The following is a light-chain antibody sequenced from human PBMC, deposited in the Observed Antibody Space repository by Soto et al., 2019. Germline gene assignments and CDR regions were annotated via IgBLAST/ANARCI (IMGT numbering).Light chain of an antibody. J-gene: IGLJ1*01. CDR2: DVN. Sequence: QSALTQPASVSGSPGQSITISCAGTSSDVGGHNYVSWYQQHPGKAPKLIIYDVNNRPSGVSNCFSGSKSGNTASLTISGLQADDEADYFCYSHRISSTLYVLGTGTKLTVL. CDR3: YSHRISSTLYV. V-gene: IGLV2-14*03. CDR1: SSDVGGHNY.